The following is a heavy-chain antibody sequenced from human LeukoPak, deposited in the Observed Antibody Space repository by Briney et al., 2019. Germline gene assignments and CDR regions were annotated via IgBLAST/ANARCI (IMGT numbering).Heavy chain of an antibody. CDR3: AKDYFHGGNSAALGY. CDR2: IRYDGSNK. V-gene: IGHV3-30*02. Sequence: GGSLRLSCAASGFTFSSYGMHWVRQAPGKGLEWVAFIRYDGSNKYYADSVKGRFTISRDNSKNTLYLQMNSLRAEDTAVYYCAKDYFHGGNSAALGYWGQGTLVTVSS. D-gene: IGHD4-23*01. CDR1: GFTFSSYG. J-gene: IGHJ4*02.